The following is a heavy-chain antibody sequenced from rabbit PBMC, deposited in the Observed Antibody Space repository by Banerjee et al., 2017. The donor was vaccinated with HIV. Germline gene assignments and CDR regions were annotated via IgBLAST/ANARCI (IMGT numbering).Heavy chain of an antibody. CDR3: ARIITIPYYFNL. J-gene: IGHJ4*01. CDR1: GFDFSSNA. D-gene: IGHD2-1*01. Sequence: QEQLVESGGGLVQPEGSLTLTCKASGFDFSSNAMCWVRQAPGKGPEWIACIYNSDGSTYYASWVNGRFTISRSTSLNTVTLQMTSLTAADTATYFCARIITIPYYFNLWGQGTLVTVS. V-gene: IGHV1S47*01. CDR2: IYNSDGST.